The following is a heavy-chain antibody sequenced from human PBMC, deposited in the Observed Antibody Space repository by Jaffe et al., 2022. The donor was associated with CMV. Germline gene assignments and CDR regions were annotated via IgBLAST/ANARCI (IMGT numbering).Heavy chain of an antibody. V-gene: IGHV3-9*01. CDR3: AKDLTSGYSSASGNFFGS. CDR2: ITWDGNIL. Sequence: EVQLAESGGGLVQPGRSLRLSCAASGFTFQNFAMHWVRQAPGKGLEWVSLITWDGNILAYADAVKGRFTISRDNAKSSLYLQMNNLTPDDTAFYYCAKDLTSGYSSASGNFFGSWGQGTLVTVSS. D-gene: IGHD6-25*01. CDR1: GFTFQNFA. J-gene: IGHJ4*02.